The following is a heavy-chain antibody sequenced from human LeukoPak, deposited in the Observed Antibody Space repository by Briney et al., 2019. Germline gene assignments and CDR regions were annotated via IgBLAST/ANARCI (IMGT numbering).Heavy chain of an antibody. J-gene: IGHJ4*02. CDR1: GFTFSSYA. CDR3: ATSPIDGYNLLDY. V-gene: IGHV3-23*01. Sequence: GGSLRLSCVASGFTFSSYAMGWVRQAPGKRPEWVSSLTDSGGTTYYVDSVKGRFTISRDNSKNTLYLQMNSLKPEDTAGYYCATSPIDGYNLLDYWGQGTMVTVPS. D-gene: IGHD5-24*01. CDR2: LTDSGGTT.